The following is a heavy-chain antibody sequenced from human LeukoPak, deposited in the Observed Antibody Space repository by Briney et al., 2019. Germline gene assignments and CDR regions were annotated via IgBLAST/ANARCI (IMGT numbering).Heavy chain of an antibody. CDR3: ARGGREYDFWSGYYYLGGYYYYYMDV. J-gene: IGHJ6*03. CDR2: MNPNSGKT. D-gene: IGHD3-3*01. CDR1: GYTFTSYD. Sequence: ASVKVSCKASGYTFTSYDINWVRQATGQGLEWMGWMNPNSGKTGYAQKFQGRVTMTRNTSISTAYMELSSLRSEDTAVYYCARGGREYDFWSGYYYLGGYYYYYMDVWGKGTTVTVSS. V-gene: IGHV1-8*01.